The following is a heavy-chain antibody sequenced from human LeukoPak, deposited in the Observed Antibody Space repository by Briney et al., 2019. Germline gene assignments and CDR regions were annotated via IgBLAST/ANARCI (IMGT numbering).Heavy chain of an antibody. Sequence: GGSLRLSCAASGFTFSSYTMNWVRQAPGKGLEWISYIRTSGGVVSYTDSVRGRFTISTDSAKNSLYLQMNSLRDDDTAVYYCVRDQFYAFDVWGQGTMVTVSS. CDR2: IRTSGGVV. J-gene: IGHJ3*01. V-gene: IGHV3-48*02. CDR3: VRDQFYAFDV. CDR1: GFTFSSYT.